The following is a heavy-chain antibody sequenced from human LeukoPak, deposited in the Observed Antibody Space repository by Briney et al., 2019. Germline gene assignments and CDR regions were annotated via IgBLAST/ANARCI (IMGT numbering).Heavy chain of an antibody. CDR1: GGSFSGYY. D-gene: IGHD6-19*01. CDR2: INHSGST. CDR3: ARVRGWFENFDY. V-gene: IGHV4-34*01. Sequence: SETLSLTCAVYGGSFSGYYWSWIRQPPGKGLEWIGEINHSGSTNYNPSLKSRVTISVDTSKNQFSLKLSSVTAADTAVYYCARVRGWFENFDYWGQGTLVTVSS. J-gene: IGHJ4*02.